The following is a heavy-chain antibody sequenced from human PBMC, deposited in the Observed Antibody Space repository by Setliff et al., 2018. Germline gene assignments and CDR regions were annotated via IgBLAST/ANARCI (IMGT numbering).Heavy chain of an antibody. CDR3: ARSPANGGHDAFDI. V-gene: IGHV3-21*01. CDR2: ISPDSIHT. Sequence: PGGSLRLSCAASGFSFRTFSMHWVRQAPGKGLEWVSSISPDSIHTYYADSVKGRFTISRDNARDSLYLHMNSLGAEDTAVYYCARSPANGGHDAFDIWGQGTMVTVSS. J-gene: IGHJ3*02. CDR1: GFSFRTFS. D-gene: IGHD6-25*01.